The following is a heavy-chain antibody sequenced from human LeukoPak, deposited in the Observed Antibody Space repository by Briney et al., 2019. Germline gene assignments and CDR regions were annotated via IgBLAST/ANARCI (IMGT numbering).Heavy chain of an antibody. J-gene: IGHJ4*02. CDR2: IYYSGST. D-gene: IGHD1-14*01. Sequence: SETLSLTCAVYGASFSGYYWSWIRQHPGKGLEWIGYIYYSGSTYYNPSLKSRVTISVDTSKNQFSLKLSSVTAADTAVYYCARGNRNRGVLFDYWGQGTLVTVSS. CDR3: ARGNRNRGVLFDY. V-gene: IGHV4-31*11. CDR1: GASFSGYY.